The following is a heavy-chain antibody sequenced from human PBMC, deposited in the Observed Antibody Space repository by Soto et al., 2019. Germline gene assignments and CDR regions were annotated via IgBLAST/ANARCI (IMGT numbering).Heavy chain of an antibody. J-gene: IGHJ5*02. CDR3: ARRGPYYYGSGSARPLNWFDP. CDR2: IYYSGST. V-gene: IGHV4-30-4*01. CDR1: GGSISSGDYY. D-gene: IGHD3-10*01. Sequence: SETLSLTCTVSGGSISSGDYYWSWIRQPPGKGLEWIGYIYYSGSTYYNPSLKSRVTISVDTSKNQFSLKLSSVTAADTAVYYCARRGPYYYGSGSARPLNWFDPWGQGTLVTVSS.